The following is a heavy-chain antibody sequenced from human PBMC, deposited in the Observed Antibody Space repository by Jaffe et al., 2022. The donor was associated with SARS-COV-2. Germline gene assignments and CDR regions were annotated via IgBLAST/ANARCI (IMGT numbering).Heavy chain of an antibody. J-gene: IGHJ5*01. CDR1: GFAFSGHW. V-gene: IGHV3-7*01. D-gene: IGHD6-19*01. CDR3: ARGSISGWSWKNYWFDS. CDR2: INQDGSDK. Sequence: EVQLVESGGGLVQPGGSLRLSCAASGFAFSGHWMTWVRQAPGQGLEWVANINQDGSDKSYVDSLKGRFTISRDNAKNSLYLQMNILRAEDTAVYYCARGSISGWSWKNYWFDSWGQGTLVTVSS.